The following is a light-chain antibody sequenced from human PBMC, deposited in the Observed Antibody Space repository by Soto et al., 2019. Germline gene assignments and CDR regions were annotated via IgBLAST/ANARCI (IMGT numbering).Light chain of an antibody. V-gene: IGLV1-40*01. CDR3: QSYDSSLSVV. J-gene: IGLJ1*01. Sequence: QSVLTQPPSVSGAPGQRVTISCTGSSSNIGAGYDVHWYQQLPGTAPKLLIYGNSNRPSGVPDRFSGSKSGTSASLAITGLRAEDEADYYCQSYDSSLSVVFGTGTKLTVL. CDR2: GNS. CDR1: SSNIGAGYD.